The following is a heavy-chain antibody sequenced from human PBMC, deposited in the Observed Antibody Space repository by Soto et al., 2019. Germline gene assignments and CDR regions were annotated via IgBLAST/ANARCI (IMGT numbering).Heavy chain of an antibody. J-gene: IGHJ4*02. CDR3: ATVRLNYYDSSGYYRAFDY. V-gene: IGHV1-24*01. D-gene: IGHD3-22*01. CDR1: GYTLTELS. CDR2: FDPEDGET. Sequence: GASVKVSCKVSGYTLTELSMHWVRQAPGKGLEWMGGFDPEDGETIYAQKFQGRVTMTEDTSTDTAYMELSSLRSEDTAVYYCATVRLNYYDSSGYYRAFDYWGRGTLVTVSS.